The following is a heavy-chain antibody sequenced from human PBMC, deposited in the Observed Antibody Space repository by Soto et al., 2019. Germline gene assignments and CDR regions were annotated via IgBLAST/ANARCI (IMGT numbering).Heavy chain of an antibody. J-gene: IGHJ4*02. CDR3: ARDRNILFRGESADY. D-gene: IGHD3-10*01. Sequence: XSVKVSCKASGYTFTSYGISLVRHSPGQGLEWMGWISGYNGNTNYAKKAQGRVTMTTDTSTSTAYMGLRSLRSDDTALYYCARDRNILFRGESADYWGQGTLVTVS. CDR1: GYTFTSYG. CDR2: ISGYNGNT. V-gene: IGHV1-18*01.